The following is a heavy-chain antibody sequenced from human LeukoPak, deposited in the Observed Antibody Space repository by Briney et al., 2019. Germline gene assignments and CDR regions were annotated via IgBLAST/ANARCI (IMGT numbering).Heavy chain of an antibody. D-gene: IGHD2-8*01. V-gene: IGHV3-9*01. CDR1: GFTFDDYA. J-gene: IGHJ3*02. CDR3: ARDMGGYCTNGVCYRVDAFDM. Sequence: GGSLRLSCAASGFTFDDYAMHWVRQAPGKGLEWVSGISWGSDNIDYADSVKGRFTISRDNAKNSLYLQMNSLRVEDTALYYCARDMGGYCTNGVCYRVDAFDMWGQGTMVTVSS. CDR2: ISWGSDNI.